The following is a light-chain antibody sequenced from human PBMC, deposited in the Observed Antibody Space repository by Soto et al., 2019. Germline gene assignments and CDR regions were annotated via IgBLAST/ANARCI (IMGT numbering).Light chain of an antibody. CDR1: QSISNW. J-gene: IGKJ1*01. Sequence: DIQMTQSPSTLSASVGDRVTITCRASQSISNWLAWYQQKPGTAPNLLIYDVSSLESGVSSRFSGSGSGTEFNLTISSLQRNDFATYYCQHYDSYSWTFGQGTKVDIK. V-gene: IGKV1-5*01. CDR2: DVS. CDR3: QHYDSYSWT.